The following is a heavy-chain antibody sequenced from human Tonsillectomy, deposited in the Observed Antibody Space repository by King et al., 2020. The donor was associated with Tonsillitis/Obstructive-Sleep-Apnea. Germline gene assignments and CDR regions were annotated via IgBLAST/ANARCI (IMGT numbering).Heavy chain of an antibody. Sequence: VQRVESGGGLVQPVGSLRLSCAASGFTFSSYEMNWVRQAPGKGLEWGSYISSSGSTIYYADSVKGRFTISRDNAKNSLYLQMNSLRAEDTAVYYCAREGCSSTSCYDYWGKGTLVTVSS. CDR1: GFTFSSYE. D-gene: IGHD2-2*01. V-gene: IGHV3-48*03. CDR2: ISSSGSTI. J-gene: IGHJ4*02. CDR3: AREGCSSTSCYDY.